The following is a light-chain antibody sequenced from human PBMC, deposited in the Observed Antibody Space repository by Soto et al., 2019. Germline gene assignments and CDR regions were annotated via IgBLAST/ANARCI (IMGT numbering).Light chain of an antibody. J-gene: IGLJ2*01. CDR3: QVWDSSSDHHV. Sequence: SYELTQPPSVSVAPGKTARTTCGGNNIGSKSVHWYQQKPGQAPVLVIYYDSDRPSGIPERFSGSNSGNTATLTISRVEAGDEADYYCQVWDSSSDHHVFGGGTKLTVL. CDR1: NIGSKS. CDR2: YDS. V-gene: IGLV3-21*04.